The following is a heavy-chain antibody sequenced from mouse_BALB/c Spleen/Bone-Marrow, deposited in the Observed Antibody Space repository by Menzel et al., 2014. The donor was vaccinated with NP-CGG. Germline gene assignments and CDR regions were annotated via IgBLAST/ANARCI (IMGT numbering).Heavy chain of an antibody. CDR1: GFNIKDTY. CDR3: VYGRDGYFDV. J-gene: IGHJ1*01. CDR2: IDPANGNT. V-gene: IGHV14-3*02. Sequence: DVQLQESGAELVKPGASVKLSCTASGFNIKDTYMHWVKERPEQGLEWIGRIDPANGNTKYDPKFQGKATITADTSSNTAYLQLRSLTSEDAAVYYCVYGRDGYFDVWGAGTTATVPS. D-gene: IGHD1-1*01.